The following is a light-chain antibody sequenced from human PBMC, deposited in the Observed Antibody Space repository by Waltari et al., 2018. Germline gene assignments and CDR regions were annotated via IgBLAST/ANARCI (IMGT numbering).Light chain of an antibody. Sequence: QSALTQPRSVSGSPGQSVTISCTGTRSDVGASDYVSWYQQPPGKAPKIIIYDVTERPSGVPDRFSGSKSDNKASLTISGLQADDEADYYCCSYAGRYTNYVFGSGTKVTVL. CDR3: CSYAGRYTNYV. V-gene: IGLV2-11*01. CDR1: RSDVGASDY. CDR2: DVT. J-gene: IGLJ1*01.